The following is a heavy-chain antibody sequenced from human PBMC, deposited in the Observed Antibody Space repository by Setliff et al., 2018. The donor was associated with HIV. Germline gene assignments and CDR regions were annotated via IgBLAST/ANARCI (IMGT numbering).Heavy chain of an antibody. CDR3: ARDPRYTSVWFRNGGVDF. D-gene: IGHD6-19*01. J-gene: IGHJ4*02. V-gene: IGHV1-18*01. CDR1: GYTFTSYG. CDR2: VSNEGDT. Sequence: ASVKVSCKSSGYTFTSYGVSWVRQAPGQGLEWVGWVSNEGDTNYAQKYQDRVTLTTDTTTTTAYMELRGLRSDDTAVYYCARDPRYTSVWFRNGGVDFWGQGTLVTVSS.